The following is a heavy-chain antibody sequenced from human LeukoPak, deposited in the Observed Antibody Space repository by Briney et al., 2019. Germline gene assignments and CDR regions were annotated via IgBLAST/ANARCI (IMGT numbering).Heavy chain of an antibody. CDR1: GGSISSYY. J-gene: IGHJ4*02. Sequence: SETLSLTCTVSGGSISSYYWSWIRQPPGKGLEWIGYIYYSGSTNYNPSLKSRVTISVDTSKNQFSLKLSSVTAADTAVYYCAREWGGGFDYWGQGTLVTVSS. CDR2: IYYSGST. V-gene: IGHV4-59*12. CDR3: AREWGGGFDY. D-gene: IGHD3-16*01.